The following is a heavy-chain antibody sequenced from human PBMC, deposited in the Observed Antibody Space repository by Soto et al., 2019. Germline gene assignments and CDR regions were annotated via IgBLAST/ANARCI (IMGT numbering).Heavy chain of an antibody. D-gene: IGHD1-7*01. Sequence: ASVKVSCKASGYTFTSYGISWVRQAPGQGLEWMGWISAYNGNTNYAQKLQGRVTMTTDTSTSTAYMELRSLRSDDTAVYYCAKQFHNWNYEDYFDYWGQGTLVTVSS. CDR3: AKQFHNWNYEDYFDY. J-gene: IGHJ4*02. CDR1: GYTFTSYG. V-gene: IGHV1-18*01. CDR2: ISAYNGNT.